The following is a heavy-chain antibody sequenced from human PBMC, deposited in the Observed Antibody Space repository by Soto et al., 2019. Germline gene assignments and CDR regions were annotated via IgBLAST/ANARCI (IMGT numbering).Heavy chain of an antibody. CDR3: AKDTYYDSSSGYYVFDS. CDR2: ISHDGSKT. J-gene: IGHJ4*02. V-gene: IGHV3-30*18. Sequence: QVQLVESGGGVAQPGRSLRLSCAASGFTFNSYGIHWVRQAPGKGLEWVAVISHDGSKTNYADSVKGRVTISRDNSKDTVYLQMNSLRAEDTAVYYCAKDTYYDSSSGYYVFDSWGQGTLVTVSS. CDR1: GFTFNSYG. D-gene: IGHD3-22*01.